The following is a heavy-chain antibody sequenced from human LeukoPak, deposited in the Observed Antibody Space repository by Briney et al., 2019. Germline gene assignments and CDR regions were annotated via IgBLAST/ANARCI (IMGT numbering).Heavy chain of an antibody. CDR1: GVTFGDYA. CDR2: IRSNTYGGTT. J-gene: IGHJ4*02. D-gene: IGHD2-2*01. Sequence: PGGPLRLSCSSSGVTFGDYAISWVRQAPGKGLEWVGFIRSNTYGGTTEYAASLKGRFTISRDDSKSVAYLQMNSLKTEDTAVYYCTRAPRYCSSTSCSPPVDSWGQGALVTVSS. V-gene: IGHV3-49*04. CDR3: TRAPRYCSSTSCSPPVDS.